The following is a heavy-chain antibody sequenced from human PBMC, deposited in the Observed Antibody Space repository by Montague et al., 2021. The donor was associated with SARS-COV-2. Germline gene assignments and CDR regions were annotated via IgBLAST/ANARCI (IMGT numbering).Heavy chain of an antibody. CDR2: ISLGGHT. CDR1: GGSISDNNW. V-gene: IGHV4-4*02. D-gene: IGHD1-26*01. J-gene: IGHJ5*02. Sequence: SETLSLTCGVSGGSISDNNWWSWVRQSPETGLEWIGEISLGGHTDYNPSLKSRVTISLDKSKNQLSLTLTPVTAADTAVYYCARDIWEPEVRSRGWFDPWGQGILVTVSS. CDR3: ARDIWEPEVRSRGWFDP.